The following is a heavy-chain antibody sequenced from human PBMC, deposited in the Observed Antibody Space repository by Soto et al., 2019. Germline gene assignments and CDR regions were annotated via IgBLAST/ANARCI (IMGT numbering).Heavy chain of an antibody. CDR3: AKGSRGYSGYVFDY. V-gene: IGHV3-23*01. CDR1: GFSFSGYA. J-gene: IGHJ4*02. CDR2: ISGSGSTT. Sequence: GGSLRLSCAASGFSFSGYAMNWVRQAPGKGLEWVSSISGSGSTTYYADSVRGRFTISRDNSENTVYLQMNSVRAEDTAVYYCAKGSRGYSGYVFDYWGQGTLVTVSS. D-gene: IGHD5-12*01.